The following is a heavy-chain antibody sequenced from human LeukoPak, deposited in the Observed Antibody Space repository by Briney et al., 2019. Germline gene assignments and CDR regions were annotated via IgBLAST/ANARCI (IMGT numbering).Heavy chain of an antibody. CDR1: GGSISSYY. Sequence: PSETLSLTCTVSGGSISSYYWSWIRQPPGKGLEWIGYIYYSGSTNYNPSLKSRVTISVDTSKNQFSLKLSSVTAAGTAVYYCARGGYDFWSGYYPFDYWGQGTLVTVSS. CDR3: ARGGYDFWSGYYPFDY. CDR2: IYYSGST. D-gene: IGHD3-3*01. V-gene: IGHV4-59*01. J-gene: IGHJ4*02.